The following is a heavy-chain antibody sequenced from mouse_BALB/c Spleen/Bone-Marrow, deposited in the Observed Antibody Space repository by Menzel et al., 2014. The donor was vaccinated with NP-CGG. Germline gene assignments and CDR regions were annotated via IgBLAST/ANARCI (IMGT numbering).Heavy chain of an antibody. J-gene: IGHJ2*01. CDR2: ISYSGST. CDR3: ATYDGYYFDY. CDR1: GDSITGGY. D-gene: IGHD2-3*01. Sequence: VQLKQSGPSLVKPSQTLSLTCSVTGDSITGGYWNWIRKFPGNKLEYMGYISYSGSTYYSPSLKSRISITRDTSKNQYYLQLNSVTTEDTATYYCATYDGYYFDYWGQGTTLTVSS. V-gene: IGHV3-8*02.